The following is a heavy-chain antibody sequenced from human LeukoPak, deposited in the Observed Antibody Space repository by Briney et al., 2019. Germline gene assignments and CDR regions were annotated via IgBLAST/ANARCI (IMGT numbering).Heavy chain of an antibody. CDR2: IYYSGST. J-gene: IGHJ6*03. CDR1: GGSISSHY. D-gene: IGHD2-2*01. V-gene: IGHV4-59*11. Sequence: PSETLSLTCTVSGGSISSHYWSWIRQPPGKGLEWIGYIYYSGSTNYNPSLKSRVTISVDMSKNQFPLKLSSVTAADTAVYYCARVSKDIVVVPAATDYYYYYYMDVWGKGTTVTVSS. CDR3: ARVSKDIVVVPAATDYYYYYYMDV.